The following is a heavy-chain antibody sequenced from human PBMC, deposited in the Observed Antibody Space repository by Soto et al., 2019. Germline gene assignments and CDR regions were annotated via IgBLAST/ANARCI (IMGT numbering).Heavy chain of an antibody. Sequence: QVQLVESGGGVVQPGRSLRLSCAASGFSFSSYAMHWVRQAPGKGLEWVAVISYDGSDKYYADSVKGRFTISRDNSKNTLYLQMNSLRAEDTAVDYFARNGYLDGSGGSCSVFDYWGQGALVIVSS. D-gene: IGHD2-15*01. CDR1: GFSFSSYA. J-gene: IGHJ4*02. CDR3: ARNGYLDGSGGSCSVFDY. CDR2: ISYDGSDK. V-gene: IGHV3-30*04.